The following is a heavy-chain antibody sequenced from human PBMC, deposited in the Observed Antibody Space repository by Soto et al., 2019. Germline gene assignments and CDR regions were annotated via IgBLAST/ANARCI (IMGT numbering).Heavy chain of an antibody. CDR1: GFVFSSYH. CDR3: ASDKGYCSSTSCYYDYYMDV. D-gene: IGHD2-2*01. J-gene: IGHJ6*03. Sequence: EVQLVESGGGLVQPGGSPRLSCAASGFVFSSYHMNWVRQAPGKGLEWISYISSSSDNIYYADSVRGRFTISRDNAKNSLYLQMNSLRAEHTAVYYCASDKGYCSSTSCYYDYYMDVWGKGTTVTVSS. CDR2: ISSSSDNI. V-gene: IGHV3-48*01.